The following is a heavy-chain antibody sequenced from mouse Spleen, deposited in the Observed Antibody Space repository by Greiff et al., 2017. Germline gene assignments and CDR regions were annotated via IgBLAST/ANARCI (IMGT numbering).Heavy chain of an antibody. CDR1: GFTFSSYT. D-gene: IGHD2-12*01. V-gene: IGHV5-9*04. J-gene: IGHJ3*01. CDR2: ISSGGGNT. Sequence: EVKLVESGGGLVKPGGSLKLSCAASGFTFSSYTMSWVRQTPAKRLEWVATISSGGGNTYYPDSVKGRFTISRDNARNTLYLQMSSLRSEDTAMYYCARHSYDVAWFAYWGQGTLVTVSA. CDR3: ARHSYDVAWFAY.